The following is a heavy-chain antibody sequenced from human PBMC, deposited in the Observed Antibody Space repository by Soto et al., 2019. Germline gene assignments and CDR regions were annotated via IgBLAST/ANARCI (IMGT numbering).Heavy chain of an antibody. CDR3: TTVVTDYYGSGVAHYYYYYGMDV. CDR1: GFTFSNAW. J-gene: IGHJ6*02. Sequence: EVQLVESGGGLVKPGGSLRLSCAASGFTFSNAWMNWVRQAPGKGLEWGGRIKSKTDGGTTDYAAPVKGRFTISRDDSTNTLYLQMNSLKTEDTAVYYCTTVVTDYYGSGVAHYYYYYGMDVWGQGTTVTVSS. CDR2: IKSKTDGGTT. D-gene: IGHD3-10*01. V-gene: IGHV3-15*07.